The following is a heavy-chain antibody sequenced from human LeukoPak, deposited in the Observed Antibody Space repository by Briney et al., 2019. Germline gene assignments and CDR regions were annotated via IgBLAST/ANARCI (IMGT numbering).Heavy chain of an antibody. D-gene: IGHD3-9*01. CDR3: AGGQYFDWSLSIH. V-gene: IGHV3-21*01. CDR2: ISYSNSYI. CDR1: GFPFSIYS. Sequence: GGSLRLSCAVSGFPFSIYSMKGAPDAPGKALECGSSISYSNSYIYYADTVKGRYIISRDNAKNTLYLEVNSLRGEDPAVYYCAGGQYFDWSLSIHWGQGTLVTVSS. J-gene: IGHJ4*02.